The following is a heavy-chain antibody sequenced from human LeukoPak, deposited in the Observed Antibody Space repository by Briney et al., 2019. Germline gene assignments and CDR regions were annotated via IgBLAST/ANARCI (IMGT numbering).Heavy chain of an antibody. Sequence: GGSLRLSCTGSGFIFGDYAISWVRRAPGKGLEWVAFIRGKRYGGTTEYAASVKGKGTFIISRDDSKNIAYLQMDSPKTEDTAVYYCARGDNYGSGSYAFDYWGQGTLVTVSS. CDR1: GFIFGDYA. J-gene: IGHJ4*02. CDR2: IRGKRYGGTT. D-gene: IGHD3-10*01. V-gene: IGHV3-49*04. CDR3: ARGDNYGSGSYAFDY.